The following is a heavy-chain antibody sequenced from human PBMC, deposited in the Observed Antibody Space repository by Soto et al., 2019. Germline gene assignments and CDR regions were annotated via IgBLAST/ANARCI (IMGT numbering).Heavy chain of an antibody. Sequence: QVQLQESGPGLVKPSQTLSLTCTVSGGSISSGSYYWSWIRQLPGKGLEWIGYIYYSGSTYYNPSLKSRLTISVDTSKNQFSLKLNSVTAADTAVYYCATRTDYYYGSGSLGGVDVWGQGTTVTVSS. CDR1: GGSISSGSYY. J-gene: IGHJ6*02. D-gene: IGHD3-10*01. CDR2: IYYSGST. CDR3: ATRTDYYYGSGSLGGVDV. V-gene: IGHV4-31*03.